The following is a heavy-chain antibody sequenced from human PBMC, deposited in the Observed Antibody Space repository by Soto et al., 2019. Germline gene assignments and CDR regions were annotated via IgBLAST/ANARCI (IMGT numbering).Heavy chain of an antibody. Sequence: SCKASGGTFSNYNINWVRQAPGKGLEWVSSISSTSSYIYYADSVKGRFTISRDNAKNSLYLQMNSLRAEDTAVYYCARVVYYDNSAYNYWGQGTLVTVSS. CDR1: GGTFSNYN. V-gene: IGHV3-21*01. CDR2: ISSTSSYI. D-gene: IGHD3-22*01. CDR3: ARVVYYDNSAYNY. J-gene: IGHJ4*02.